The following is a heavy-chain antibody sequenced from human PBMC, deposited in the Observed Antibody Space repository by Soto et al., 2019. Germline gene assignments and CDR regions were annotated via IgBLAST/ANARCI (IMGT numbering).Heavy chain of an antibody. D-gene: IGHD1-26*01. V-gene: IGHV4-61*01. J-gene: IGHJ4*02. CDR3: ARVREGVDY. Sequence: PSETLSLTCTVSGGSVSSGSYYWSWIRQPPGKGLEWIGYIYYSGSTNYNPSLKSRVTISVDTSKNQFSLKLSSVTAADTAVYYCARVREGVDYWGPGILVTVSS. CDR2: IYYSGST. CDR1: GGSVSSGSYY.